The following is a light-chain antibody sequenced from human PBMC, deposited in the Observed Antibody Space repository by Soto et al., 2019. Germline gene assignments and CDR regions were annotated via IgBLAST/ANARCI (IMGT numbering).Light chain of an antibody. CDR1: QSVSSSY. Sequence: EIVLTQSPGTLSLSPGERATLSCRASQSVSSSYLAWYQQKPGQAPRLLIYGASSRATGIPDRFSGSGSGTDFTLTISSLESEDFAVYYCQQYSSSLYTFGQGTKVDIK. J-gene: IGKJ1*01. CDR3: QQYSSSLYT. V-gene: IGKV3-20*01. CDR2: GAS.